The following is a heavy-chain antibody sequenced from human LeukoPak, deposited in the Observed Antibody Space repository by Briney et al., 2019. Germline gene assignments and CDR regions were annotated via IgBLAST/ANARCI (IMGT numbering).Heavy chain of an antibody. J-gene: IGHJ5*02. V-gene: IGHV3-23*01. Sequence: GGSLRLSCAASGFTFSSYAMSWVRQAPGKGLEWVSAISGSGGSTYYADSVKGRFTISRDNSKNTLYLQMNSLRAKDTAVYYCAKEAIRSSGWYRYYNWFDPWGQGTLVTVSS. CDR2: ISGSGGST. CDR1: GFTFSSYA. D-gene: IGHD6-19*01. CDR3: AKEAIRSSGWYRYYNWFDP.